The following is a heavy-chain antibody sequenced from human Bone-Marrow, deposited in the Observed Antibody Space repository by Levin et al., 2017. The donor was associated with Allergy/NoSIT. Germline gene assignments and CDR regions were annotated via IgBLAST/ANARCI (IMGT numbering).Heavy chain of an antibody. CDR1: GFTFDDYT. J-gene: IGHJ4*02. Sequence: SCAASGFTFDDYTMHWVRQSPGKSLEWISLVSWDGGVTYYADTVKGRFTISRDNNKNSLYLQLNSLGPEDTALYYCATYTSADVLTGYFEDWGQRTLVTVSS. V-gene: IGHV3-43*01. CDR2: VSWDGGVT. D-gene: IGHD3-9*01. CDR3: ATYTSADVLTGYFED.